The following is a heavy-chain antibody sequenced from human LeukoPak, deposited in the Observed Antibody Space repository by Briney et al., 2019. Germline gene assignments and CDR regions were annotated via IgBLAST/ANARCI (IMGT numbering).Heavy chain of an antibody. CDR3: ARYGGACRPCDY. CDR2: VNLQGST. Sequence: SETLSLTCGVSGGSISNNNWRTLVRQPPGKGLEWIGEVNLQGSTNYNPSLKSRVAISVDKSESHISLKLTSVTAADTAVYYCARYGGACRPCDYSGQGTLVTVAS. J-gene: IGHJ4*02. CDR1: GGSISNNNW. D-gene: IGHD2-21*01. V-gene: IGHV4-4*02.